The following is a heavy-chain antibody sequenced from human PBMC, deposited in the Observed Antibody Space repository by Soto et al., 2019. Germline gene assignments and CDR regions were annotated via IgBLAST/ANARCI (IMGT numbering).Heavy chain of an antibody. CDR1: GFTFDDYA. CDR2: ISWNSGSI. CDR3: AKDIGELVVDCSGGSCPSNYMDV. D-gene: IGHD2-15*01. V-gene: IGHV3-9*01. Sequence: GGSLRLSCAASGFTFDDYAMHWVRQAPGKGLEWVSGISWNSGSIGYADSVKGRFTISRDNAKNSLYLQMNSLRAEDTALYYCAKDIGELVVDCSGGSCPSNYMDVWGKGTTVTVSS. J-gene: IGHJ6*03.